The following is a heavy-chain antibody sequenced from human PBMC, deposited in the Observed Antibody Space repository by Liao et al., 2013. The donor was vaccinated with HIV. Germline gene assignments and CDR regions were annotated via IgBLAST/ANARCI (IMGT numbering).Heavy chain of an antibody. V-gene: IGHV4-61*02. J-gene: IGHJ3*02. Sequence: QVQLQQWGAGLLKPSETLSLTCIVSGGSISSGSYSWSWIRQPAGKGLEWIGHIYTSGSTNYNPSLKSPVTISIDTSKNQFSLKLSSVTAADTAVYYCARPGGRHDAFDIWGQGTMVTVSS. CDR2: IYTSGST. CDR3: ARPGGRHDAFDI. D-gene: IGHD1-1*01. CDR1: GGSISSGSYS.